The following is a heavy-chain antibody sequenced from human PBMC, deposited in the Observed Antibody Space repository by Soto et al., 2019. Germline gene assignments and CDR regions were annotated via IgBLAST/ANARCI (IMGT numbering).Heavy chain of an antibody. CDR2: ISYDGSNK. CDR3: ARDWYWGDGDYAVYGMDV. CDR1: GFTFSSYA. D-gene: IGHD4-17*01. V-gene: IGHV3-30-3*01. J-gene: IGHJ6*02. Sequence: QVQLVESGGGVVQPGRSLRLSCAASGFTFSSYAMHWVRQAPGKGLEWVAVISYDGSNKYYADSVKGRFTISRDNSKNTLYLQMNSLRAEDTAVYYCARDWYWGDGDYAVYGMDVWGQGTTVTVSS.